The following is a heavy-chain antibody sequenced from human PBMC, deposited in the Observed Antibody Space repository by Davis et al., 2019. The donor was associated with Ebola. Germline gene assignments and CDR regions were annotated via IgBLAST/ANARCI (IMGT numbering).Heavy chain of an antibody. CDR2: IAVGSGNT. V-gene: IGHV1-58*01. Sequence: SVKVSCKASGFTFLTSAVQWVRQARGQRLEWIEWIAVGSGNTNYAQKIQERITITRDMSTSTAYMELSSLRSEDTAVYYCAADLGNAFDIWGQGTMVTVSS. J-gene: IGHJ3*02. CDR3: AADLGNAFDI. CDR1: GFTFLTSA. D-gene: IGHD1-1*01.